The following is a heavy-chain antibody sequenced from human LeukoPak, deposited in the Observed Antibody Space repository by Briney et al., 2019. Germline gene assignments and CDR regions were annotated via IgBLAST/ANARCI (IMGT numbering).Heavy chain of an antibody. CDR3: ARGGRAMGYFDY. CDR1: GGSFSGYY. D-gene: IGHD5-18*01. Sequence: SETLSLTCAVYGGSFSGYYWSWIRQPPGKGLEWIGEINHSGSTNYNPSLKSRVTISVDTSKNQFSLNLSSVTAADTAVYYCARGGRAMGYFDYWGQGTLVTVSP. CDR2: INHSGST. J-gene: IGHJ4*02. V-gene: IGHV4-34*01.